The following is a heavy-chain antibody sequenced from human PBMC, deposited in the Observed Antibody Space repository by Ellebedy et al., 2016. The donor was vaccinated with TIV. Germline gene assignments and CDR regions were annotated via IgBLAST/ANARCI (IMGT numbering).Heavy chain of an antibody. Sequence: PGGSLRLSCAASGFTFSSFAMSWVRQAPGKGLEWVSEISRSGETTYYGDSVKGRFTMSRDNSKNTTFLQRNSRRPEETGVYYCAKWGSISHQYLDSWGQGALVTVSS. D-gene: IGHD3-16*01. J-gene: IGHJ4*02. CDR3: AKWGSISHQYLDS. CDR1: GFTFSSFA. CDR2: ISRSGETT. V-gene: IGHV3-23*01.